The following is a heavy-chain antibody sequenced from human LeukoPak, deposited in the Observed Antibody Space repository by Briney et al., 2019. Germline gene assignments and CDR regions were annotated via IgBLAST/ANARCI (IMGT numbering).Heavy chain of an antibody. CDR1: GGSISSVNYY. CDR3: AMVRGVISWDWFDP. Sequence: PSETLSLTCTVSGGSISSVNYYWGWIRQSPGKGLEWIGYIYYSGSTYYNPSLKSRVTISVDTSKNQFSLKLSSVTAADTAVYYCAMVRGVISWDWFDPWGQGTLVTVSS. D-gene: IGHD3-10*01. CDR2: IYYSGST. V-gene: IGHV4-30-4*08. J-gene: IGHJ5*02.